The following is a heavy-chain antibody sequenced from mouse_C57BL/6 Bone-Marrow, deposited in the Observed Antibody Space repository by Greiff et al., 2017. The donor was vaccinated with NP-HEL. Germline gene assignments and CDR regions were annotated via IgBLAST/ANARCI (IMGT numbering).Heavy chain of an antibody. J-gene: IGHJ2*01. CDR3: ARAGPFGYYFDY. Sequence: QVQLQQPGAELVKPGASVKMSCKASGYTFTSYWITLVKQRPGQGLEWIGDIYPGSGSTHYNEKFKSKATLPVDTSSSTAYMQLSSLTSEDSAVYYCARAGPFGYYFDYWGQGTTLTVSS. CDR1: GYTFTSYW. D-gene: IGHD3-3*01. CDR2: IYPGSGST. V-gene: IGHV1-55*01.